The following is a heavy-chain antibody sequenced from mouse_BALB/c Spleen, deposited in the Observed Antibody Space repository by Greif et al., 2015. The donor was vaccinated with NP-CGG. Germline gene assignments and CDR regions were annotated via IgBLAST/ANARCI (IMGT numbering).Heavy chain of an antibody. Sequence: QVTLKECGPGILQPSQTLSLTCSFSGFSLSTSGMGVGWIRQPSGKGLEWLAHLWWDDDKRYNPALKSRLTISKDTSSNQVFLKIASVDTADTATYYCARMAMITTTGTYAMDYWGQGTSVTVSS. CDR2: LWWDDDK. D-gene: IGHD2-4*01. V-gene: IGHV8-8*01. CDR3: ARMAMITTTGTYAMDY. J-gene: IGHJ4*01. CDR1: GFSLSTSGMG.